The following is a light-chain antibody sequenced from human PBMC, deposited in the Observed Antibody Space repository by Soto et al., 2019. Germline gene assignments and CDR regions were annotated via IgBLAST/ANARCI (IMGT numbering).Light chain of an antibody. CDR1: RSVGVS. J-gene: IGKJ2*01. Sequence: ETVLTQSPGTLSLSPGEGATLSCRASRSVGVSVAWYLQKPGQAPRLLIYNAVSRVAGIPDRFRGSGSGTHFTLTVSRLEPEDFAVYYCQQYGTSPMHTFGQGTKLEIK. CDR2: NAV. V-gene: IGKV3-20*01. CDR3: QQYGTSPMHT.